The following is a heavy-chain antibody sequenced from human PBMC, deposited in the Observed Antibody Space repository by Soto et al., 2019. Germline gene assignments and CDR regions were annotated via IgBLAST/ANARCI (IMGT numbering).Heavy chain of an antibody. CDR3: AARIAVAGHYYYYYGMDV. D-gene: IGHD6-19*01. Sequence: SVKVSCKASGGTFSSYAISWVRQAPGQGLEWMGRIIPIFGTANYAQKFQGRVTITADESTSTAYMELSSLRSEDTAVYYCAARIAVAGHYYYYYGMDVWGQGTTVTVSS. V-gene: IGHV1-69*13. CDR1: GGTFSSYA. CDR2: IIPIFGTA. J-gene: IGHJ6*02.